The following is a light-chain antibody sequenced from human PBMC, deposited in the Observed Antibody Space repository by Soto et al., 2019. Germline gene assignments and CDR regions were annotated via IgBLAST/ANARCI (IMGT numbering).Light chain of an antibody. J-gene: IGKJ5*01. V-gene: IGKV2-28*01. CDR1: QSLLQSNGNNH. Sequence: DLVLTQSPLSLPVTPGEPASISCRSSQSLLQSNGNNHVDWYLQRPGQSPQLLLYLASSRASGVHDMFSGSGSGTEFSLEISRVEAEDVGVYYCLQAAQSPLTFGQGTRLEIK. CDR2: LAS. CDR3: LQAAQSPLT.